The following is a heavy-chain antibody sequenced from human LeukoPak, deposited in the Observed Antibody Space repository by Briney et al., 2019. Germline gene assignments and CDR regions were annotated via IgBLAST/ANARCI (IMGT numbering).Heavy chain of an antibody. J-gene: IGHJ4*02. V-gene: IGHV4-59*01. D-gene: IGHD3-10*01. CDR2: IYYSGST. CDR1: GGSISSYY. CDR3: ARDSLWFGESLGYFDY. Sequence: SETLSLTCTVSGGSISSYYWSWIRQPPGKGLEWIGYIYYSGSTNYNPSLKSRVTISVDTSKNQFSLKLSSVTAADTAVYYCARDSLWFGESLGYFDYWGQGTLVTVSS.